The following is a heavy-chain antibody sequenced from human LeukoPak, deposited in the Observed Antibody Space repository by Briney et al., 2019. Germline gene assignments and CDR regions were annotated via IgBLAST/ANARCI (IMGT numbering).Heavy chain of an antibody. CDR3: ASRFGEPYDAFDI. D-gene: IGHD3-10*01. J-gene: IGHJ3*02. CDR1: GGSISSGGYY. Sequence: SETLSLTCTVSGGSISSGGYYWSWIRQHPGKGLEWIGYIYYSGSTYYNPSLKSRVTISVDTSKNQFSLKLSSVTAADTAVYYCASRFGEPYDAFDIWGQGTMVTVSS. CDR2: IYYSGST. V-gene: IGHV4-31*03.